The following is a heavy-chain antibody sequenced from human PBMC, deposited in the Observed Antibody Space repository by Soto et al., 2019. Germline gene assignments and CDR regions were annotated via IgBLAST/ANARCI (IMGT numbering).Heavy chain of an antibody. D-gene: IGHD5-18*01. V-gene: IGHV3-74*01. Sequence: GGSLSLSCAASGFTFSSYWMHWVRQAPGKGLVWVSRINPDGSATNYADSVKGRFTISRDNAKNTLYLQMNSLRAEDTAVFYCGRGGSDSPMAPGYWGQGTLVTVSS. CDR3: GRGGSDSPMAPGY. CDR2: INPDGSAT. J-gene: IGHJ4*02. CDR1: GFTFSSYW.